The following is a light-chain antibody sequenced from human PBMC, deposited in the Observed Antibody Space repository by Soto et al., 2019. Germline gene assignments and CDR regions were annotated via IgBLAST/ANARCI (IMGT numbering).Light chain of an antibody. CDR1: QNVRRN. V-gene: IGKV3-15*01. J-gene: IGKJ1*01. CDR2: GAI. Sequence: EIVMTQSPATLSVSPEDRVTLSCRASQNVRRNIAWYQQKPGQAPSLLIFGAITRATGIPARFSGSGSGTEFTLPISSLQYEDAAIYYCQHYNVWPPWTFGQGTKV. CDR3: QHYNVWPPWT.